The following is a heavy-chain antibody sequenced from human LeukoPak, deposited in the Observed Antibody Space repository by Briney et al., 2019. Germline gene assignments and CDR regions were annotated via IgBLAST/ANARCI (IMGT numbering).Heavy chain of an antibody. V-gene: IGHV4-61*02. Sequence: ASQTLFLTCTVSGDSISSGSYFWGSVRQPAGKALEWIGRFHTSGGTNYNPSLESRVTIPVDTSKNQFSLKLTSVTAADTAVYYCASTVFGVTYNWFDPWGQGTLVTVSS. J-gene: IGHJ5*02. CDR3: ASTVFGVTYNWFDP. D-gene: IGHD3-3*01. CDR2: FHTSGGT. CDR1: GDSISSGSYF.